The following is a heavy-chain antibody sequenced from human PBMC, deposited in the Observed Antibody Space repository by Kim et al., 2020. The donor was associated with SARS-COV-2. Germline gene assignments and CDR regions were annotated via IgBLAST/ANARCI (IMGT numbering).Heavy chain of an antibody. CDR3: ARGRVAGPVDY. CDR1: GFTFSSYD. CDR2: IGTAGDT. V-gene: IGHV3-13*01. Sequence: GGSLRLSCAASGFTFSSYDMHWVRQATGKGLEWVSAIGTAGDTYYPGSVKGRFTISRENAKNSLYLQMNSLRAGDTAVYYCARGRVAGPVDYWGQGTLVTVSS. D-gene: IGHD6-19*01. J-gene: IGHJ4*02.